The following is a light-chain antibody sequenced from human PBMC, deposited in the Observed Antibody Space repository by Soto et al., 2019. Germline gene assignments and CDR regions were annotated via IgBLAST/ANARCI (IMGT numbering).Light chain of an antibody. CDR2: AAS. J-gene: IGKJ4*01. CDR3: QQYYSYPLT. Sequence: DIQMTQSPSSLSASVGDRVTVTCRASQDISNYLAWFQQKPGKAPKSLIYAASDLQSGVPSKFSGIGSGTYFTLTISSLQPEDLAIYYCQQYYSYPLTFGGGTKVEIK. CDR1: QDISNY. V-gene: IGKV1-16*02.